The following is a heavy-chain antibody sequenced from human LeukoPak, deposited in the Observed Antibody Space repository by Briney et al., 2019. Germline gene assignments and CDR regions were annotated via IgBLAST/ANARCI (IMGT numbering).Heavy chain of an antibody. CDR2: IIPILGVS. Sequence: GASVKVSCKAFGGTFSRFAISWVRQAPGQGLEWMGRIIPILGVSNYAQKFQGRVTITADKSTYTAYMELSSLRSEDTAMYYCARDDLEFGSWETNNWFDPWGQGTLVTVSS. CDR3: ARDDLEFGSWETNNWFDP. V-gene: IGHV1-69*04. CDR1: GGTFSRFA. D-gene: IGHD6-13*01. J-gene: IGHJ5*02.